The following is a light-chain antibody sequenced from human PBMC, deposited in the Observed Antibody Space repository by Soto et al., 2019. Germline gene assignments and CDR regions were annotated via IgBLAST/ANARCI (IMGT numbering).Light chain of an antibody. V-gene: IGLV2-14*01. CDR2: DVS. Sequence: QSALTQPASVSGSPGQSITISCTGTSSDVGGYNYVSWNQQHPGKAPKLMIYDVSNRPSGVSNRFSGSKSGNTASLTISGLQAEDEADYYCSSYTSSSTLLVFGTGTKLTVL. CDR1: SSDVGGYNY. J-gene: IGLJ1*01. CDR3: SSYTSSSTLLV.